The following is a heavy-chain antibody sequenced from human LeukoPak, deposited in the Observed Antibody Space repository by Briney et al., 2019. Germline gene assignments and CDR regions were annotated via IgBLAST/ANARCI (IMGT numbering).Heavy chain of an antibody. CDR3: ARDRVKDGFVP. CDR1: GGSISSYY. CDR2: IYTSGST. J-gene: IGHJ5*02. D-gene: IGHD3-10*01. V-gene: IGHV4-4*07. Sequence: SETLSLTCTVSGGSISSYYWSWLRQPAGEGLEWIGRIYTSGSTNYNPSLKSRVTISVDTSKNQFSLKLSSVTAACTAVYYCARDRVKDGFVPWGQGTLVTVSS.